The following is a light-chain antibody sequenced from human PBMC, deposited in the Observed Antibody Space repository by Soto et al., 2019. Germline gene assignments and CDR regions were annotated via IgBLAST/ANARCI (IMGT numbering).Light chain of an antibody. CDR1: SDINVGPYR. CDR2: YKSDSDK. CDR3: MIWHSTAVV. Sequence: QSVLTQPSSLSASPGASASLTCTLRSDINVGPYRIYWYQQKPGSRPQHLLTYKSDSDKQQGSGVPSRFSGSKDASANAASLLISGLQSEDEADYYCMIWHSTAVVFGGGTKLTV. J-gene: IGLJ2*01. V-gene: IGLV5-45*03.